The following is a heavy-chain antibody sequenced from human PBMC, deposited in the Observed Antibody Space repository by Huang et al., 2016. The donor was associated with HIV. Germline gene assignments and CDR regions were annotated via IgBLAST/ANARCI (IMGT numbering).Heavy chain of an antibody. D-gene: IGHD6-13*01. CDR3: ARDVPGSSWEFDY. Sequence: QVQLVQSGAEVKKPGASVKVSCKASGYTFTRYGIRWVRQAPGHGREWMGWISDYNGNTNYAQKFQGRVTMTTDTSTSTAYMELRSLISDDTVVYYCARDVPGSSWEFDYWGQGTLVTVSP. V-gene: IGHV1-18*01. J-gene: IGHJ4*02. CDR1: GYTFTRYG. CDR2: ISDYNGNT.